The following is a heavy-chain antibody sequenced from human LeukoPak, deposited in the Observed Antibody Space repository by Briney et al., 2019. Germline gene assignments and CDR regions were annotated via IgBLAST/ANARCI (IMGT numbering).Heavy chain of an antibody. Sequence: GASVKVSCKASGYTFTSYDINWVRQATGQGLEWMGWMNPNSGNTGYAQKFQGRVTMTRNTSISTAYMELSSLRSEDTAVYYCARVTMVRGVIIRWFDPWGQGTLVTVSS. CDR2: MNPNSGNT. V-gene: IGHV1-8*01. CDR1: GYTFTSYD. J-gene: IGHJ5*02. D-gene: IGHD3-10*01. CDR3: ARVTMVRGVIIRWFDP.